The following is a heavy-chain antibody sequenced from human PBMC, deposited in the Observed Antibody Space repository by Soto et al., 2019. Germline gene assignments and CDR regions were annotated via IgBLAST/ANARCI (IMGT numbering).Heavy chain of an antibody. V-gene: IGHV4-31*03. CDR3: VRVGGYDSHFDY. J-gene: IGHJ4*02. D-gene: IGHD5-12*01. Sequence: QVQLQESGPGLVKPSQTLSLTCTVSGDSIISGGYYWSWIRQHPGKGLEWIGYIYYSGNTYYNPSLKGRVTLSKDKSKNQFSLNLSSVTAADTAVYYCVRVGGYDSHFDYWGRGTLVTVSS. CDR2: IYYSGNT. CDR1: GDSIISGGYY.